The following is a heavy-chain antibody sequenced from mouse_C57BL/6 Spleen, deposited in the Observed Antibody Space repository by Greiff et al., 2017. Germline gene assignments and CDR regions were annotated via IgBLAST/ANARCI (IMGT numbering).Heavy chain of an antibody. Sequence: EVKLMESGGGLVQPGGSMKLSCVASGFTFSNYWMNWVRQSPEKGLEWVAQIRLKSDNYATHYAESVKGRFTISRDDSKSSVYLQMNNLRAEDTGIYYGTVGTVVDYWGQGTPLTVSS. V-gene: IGHV6-3*01. CDR1: GFTFSNYW. CDR2: IRLKSDNYAT. J-gene: IGHJ2*01. CDR3: TVGTVVDY. D-gene: IGHD1-1*01.